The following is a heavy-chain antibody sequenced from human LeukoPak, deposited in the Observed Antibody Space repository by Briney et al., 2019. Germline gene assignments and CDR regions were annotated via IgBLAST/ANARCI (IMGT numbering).Heavy chain of an antibody. V-gene: IGHV3-21*01. CDR1: GFTFSSYS. D-gene: IGHD6-19*01. CDR3: ARARYGSGWYGDY. Sequence: GGSLRLSCAASGFTFSSYSMNWVRQAPGKGLEWVSSISSSSSYIYYADSVKGRFTISRDNAKNSLYLQMNSLRAEDTAVYYCARARYGSGWYGDYWGQGTLVTVSS. J-gene: IGHJ4*02. CDR2: ISSSSSYI.